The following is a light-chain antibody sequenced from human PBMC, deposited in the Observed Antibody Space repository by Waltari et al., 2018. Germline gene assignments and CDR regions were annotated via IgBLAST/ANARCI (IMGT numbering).Light chain of an antibody. CDR2: DDT. V-gene: IGLV3-21*04. CDR3: QVWDSSSVHVV. CDR1: DIGSKS. J-gene: IGLJ2*01. Sequence: SYVLTQPPSVSVAPGKTARITCSGNDIGSKSVHWYQQKPGQAPVLVSFDDTDRPSGIPAQFSGSTSGNTATLTISRVEAGDEADYYCQVWDSSSVHVVFGGGTKLTVL.